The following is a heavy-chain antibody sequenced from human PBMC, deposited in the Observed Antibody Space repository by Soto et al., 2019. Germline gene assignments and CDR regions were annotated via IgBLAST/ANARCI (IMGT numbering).Heavy chain of an antibody. Sequence: ASVKVSCKASGYTFSNYGISWVRQAPGQGLEWMGWISCYNDKTNYGQKFQDRLSMTTDASTSTAYMELRSLRSDDTAVYYCARWYSSSYFPEGPQFDYWGQGTLVTVSS. CDR3: ARWYSSSYFPEGPQFDY. V-gene: IGHV1-18*01. D-gene: IGHD6-13*01. CDR1: GYTFSNYG. J-gene: IGHJ4*02. CDR2: ISCYNDKT.